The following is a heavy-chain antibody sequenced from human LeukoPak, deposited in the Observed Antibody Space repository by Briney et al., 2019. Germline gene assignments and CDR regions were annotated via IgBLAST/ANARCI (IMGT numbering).Heavy chain of an antibody. CDR2: ISWNSGSI. CDR3: AKDLYSSGYYRSASFDY. V-gene: IGHV3-9*01. D-gene: IGHD6-19*01. Sequence: PGRSLRLSCAASGFTFDDYAMHWVRQAPGKGLEWVSGISWNSGSIDYADSVKGRFTISRDNAKSSLYLQMNSLRAEDTALYHCAKDLYSSGYYRSASFDYWGQGTLVTVSP. J-gene: IGHJ4*02. CDR1: GFTFDDYA.